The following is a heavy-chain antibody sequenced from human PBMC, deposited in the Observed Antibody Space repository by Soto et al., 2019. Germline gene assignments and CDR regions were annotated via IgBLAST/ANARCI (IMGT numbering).Heavy chain of an antibody. J-gene: IGHJ5*01. CDR1: GFTFSNYA. CDR2: ISGSTGNT. V-gene: IGHV3-23*01. CDR3: AKGKFSSSAKGWFDS. Sequence: EVQLLESGGGLVQPGGSLRLSCAASGFTFSNYAMSWVRQAPGKGLEWVSVISGSTGNTYYADSVKGRFTISRDNSKNTLYMQVNSLRAEDSAVYYCAKGKFSSSAKGWFDSWGQGTLVTVSS. D-gene: IGHD6-19*01.